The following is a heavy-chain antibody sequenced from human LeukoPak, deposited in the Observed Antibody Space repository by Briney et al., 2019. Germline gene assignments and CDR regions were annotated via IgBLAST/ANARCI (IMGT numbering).Heavy chain of an antibody. CDR3: ANEAHRHLDLHN. D-gene: IGHD5-24*01. V-gene: IGHV3-23*01. CDR2: IASDGDT. CDR1: GFTLRHFA. Sequence: GGSLRLSCAASGFTLRHFAMNWVRQAPGKGLEGVSSIASDGDTFYADAVKGRFTISRDISENPLHLQMNSLRADDTALYFCANEAHRHLDLHNWGQGTLVTVSA. J-gene: IGHJ4*02.